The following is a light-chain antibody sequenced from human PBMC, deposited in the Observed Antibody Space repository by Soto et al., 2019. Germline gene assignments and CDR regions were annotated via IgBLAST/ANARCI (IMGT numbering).Light chain of an antibody. CDR3: QQSYSIPWT. CDR2: AAS. V-gene: IGKV1-39*01. J-gene: IGKJ1*01. CDR1: QRISNY. Sequence: DIQMTQSPSSLSASVGDRVTITCRASQRISNYLNWYQQKPGKTPKLLIYAASSLQSGVPSRFSGSGSGTDFTLTISSLQPEDFATYYCQQSYSIPWTFGQGTKVEIK.